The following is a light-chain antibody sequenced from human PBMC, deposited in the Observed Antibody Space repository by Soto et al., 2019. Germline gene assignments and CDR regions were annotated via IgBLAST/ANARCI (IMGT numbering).Light chain of an antibody. CDR3: QHYVNSTPNT. Sequence: EIVLTQSPGTLSLSPGVRATLSCRASQSVSNNYLAWYQQKPGQAPRLLIYGASTWASDIEGRFSGSGSGTDFTLTISRLEPEEFAVYYCQHYVNSTPNTFGQGTKLEIK. V-gene: IGKV3-20*01. CDR2: GAS. J-gene: IGKJ2*01. CDR1: QSVSNNY.